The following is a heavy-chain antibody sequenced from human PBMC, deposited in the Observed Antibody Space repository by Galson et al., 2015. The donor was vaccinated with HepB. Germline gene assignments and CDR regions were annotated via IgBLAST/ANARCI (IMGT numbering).Heavy chain of an antibody. CDR3: AREDTAMVYRYGMDV. D-gene: IGHD5-18*01. V-gene: IGHV3-53*01. J-gene: IGHJ6*02. Sequence: SLRLSCAASGFTVSSNYMSWVRQAPGKGLEWVSVIYSGGSTYYADSVKGRFTISRDNSKNTLYLQMNSLRAEDTAVYYCAREDTAMVYRYGMDVWGQGTTVTVSS. CDR2: IYSGGST. CDR1: GFTVSSNY.